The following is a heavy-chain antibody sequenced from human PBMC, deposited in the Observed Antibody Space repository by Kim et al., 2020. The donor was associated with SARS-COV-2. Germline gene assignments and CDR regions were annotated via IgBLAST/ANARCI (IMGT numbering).Heavy chain of an antibody. Sequence: GGSLRLSCAASGFTFSDYYMSWIRQAPGKGLEWVSYISSSGSTIYYADSVKGRFTISRDNAKNSLYLQMNSLRAEDTAVYYCARAGEITFGGVIVIQAFDIWGQGTMGTVSS. D-gene: IGHD3-16*02. CDR2: ISSSGSTI. J-gene: IGHJ3*02. V-gene: IGHV3-11*01. CDR1: GFTFSDYY. CDR3: ARAGEITFGGVIVIQAFDI.